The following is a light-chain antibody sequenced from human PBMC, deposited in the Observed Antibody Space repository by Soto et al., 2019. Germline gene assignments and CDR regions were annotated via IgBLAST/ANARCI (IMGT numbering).Light chain of an antibody. CDR3: SSYRSSSVV. J-gene: IGLJ2*01. CDR1: SSDVGSYNR. V-gene: IGLV2-18*02. CDR2: EVS. Sequence: QSALTQPPSVSGSPGQSVTISCTGTSSDVGSYNRVSWYQQPPGTAPKLMIYEVSNRPSGVPDRFSGSKSGNTASLTISGLQAEDEADYYCSSYRSSSVVFGGRTKLTVL.